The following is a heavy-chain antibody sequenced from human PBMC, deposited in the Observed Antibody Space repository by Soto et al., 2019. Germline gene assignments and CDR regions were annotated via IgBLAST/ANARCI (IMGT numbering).Heavy chain of an antibody. CDR2: ISDDGSNT. D-gene: IGHD3-3*01. CDR3: AREVYYDFWSGFNTRPYYFDD. CDR1: GFTFSRHT. J-gene: IGHJ4*02. Sequence: QVQLVESGGGVVQPGRSLRLSCAASGFTFSRHTMHWVRQAPGKGLEWVAAISDDGSNTYYADSVKGRFTISRDNSKNTLYLQMNSLSSEDTAVHLCAREVYYDFWSGFNTRPYYFDDWGQGTLVTVSS. V-gene: IGHV3-30-3*01.